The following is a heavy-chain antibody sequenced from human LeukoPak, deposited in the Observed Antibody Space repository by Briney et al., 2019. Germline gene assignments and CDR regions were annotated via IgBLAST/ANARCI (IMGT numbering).Heavy chain of an antibody. CDR2: ISAYNGNT. Sequence: GASVKVSCKASGYTFTSYGISWVRQAPGQGLEWMGWISAYNGNTNYAQKLQGRVTMTTDTSTSTAYMELRSLRSDDTAVYYRARDRSYYGSGSLHYWGQGTLVTVSS. D-gene: IGHD3-10*01. CDR1: GYTFTSYG. CDR3: ARDRSYYGSGSLHY. V-gene: IGHV1-18*04. J-gene: IGHJ4*02.